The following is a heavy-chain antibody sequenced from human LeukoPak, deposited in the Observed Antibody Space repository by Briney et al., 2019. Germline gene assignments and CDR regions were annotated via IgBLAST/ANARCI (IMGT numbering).Heavy chain of an antibody. CDR2: IYYSGRT. D-gene: IGHD3-22*01. Sequence: SETLSLTCTVSGGSISSYYWSWIRQPPGKGLEWIGYIYYSGRTNYNPSLKRRVTISLDTSKNQFSLKLSSVTAADTAVYYCARLKYYYDSSGYRAGYFQHWGQGTLVTVSS. J-gene: IGHJ1*01. CDR1: GGSISSYY. V-gene: IGHV4-59*01. CDR3: ARLKYYYDSSGYRAGYFQH.